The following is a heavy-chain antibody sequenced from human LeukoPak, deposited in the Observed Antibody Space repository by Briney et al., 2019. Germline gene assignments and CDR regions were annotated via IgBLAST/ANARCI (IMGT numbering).Heavy chain of an antibody. D-gene: IGHD4-11*01. J-gene: IGHJ6*02. CDR1: GGSISSSSYY. V-gene: IGHV4-39*02. CDR3: ARDSMTTVTTDQYYYYCYGMDV. CDR2: IYYSGSA. Sequence: SETLSLTCTVSGGSISSSSYYWGWIRQPPGTGLEWIGSIYYSGSAYYNPSLKSRVTISVDTSKNQFSLKLSSVTAADTAVYYCARDSMTTVTTDQYYYYCYGMDVWGQGTTVTVSS.